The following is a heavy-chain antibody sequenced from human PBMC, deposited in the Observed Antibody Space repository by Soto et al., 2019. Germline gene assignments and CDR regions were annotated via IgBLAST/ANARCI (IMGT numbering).Heavy chain of an antibody. CDR3: AKDFPPGITMIVVALDY. CDR1: GFTFSSYG. V-gene: IGHV3-30*18. J-gene: IGHJ4*02. CDR2: ISYDGSNK. Sequence: HGGSLRLSCAASGFTFSSYGMHWVRQAPGKGLEWVAVISYDGSNKYYADSVKGRFTISRDNSKNTLYLQMNSLRAEDTAVYYCAKDFPPGITMIVVALDYWGQGTLVTVSS. D-gene: IGHD3-22*01.